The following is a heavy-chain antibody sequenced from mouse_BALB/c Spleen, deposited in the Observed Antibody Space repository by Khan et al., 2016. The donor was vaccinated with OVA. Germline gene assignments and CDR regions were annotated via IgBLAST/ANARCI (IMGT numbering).Heavy chain of an antibody. CDR3: ARVKYNGTMDC. CDR2: INTYTGEP. Sequence: QIQLVQSGPELKKPGETVQISCKASGFTFTNYGMNWVKQAPGKGLKWMGWINTYTGEPTFADDFKGRFAFSWETSASTAYLQINSLKNEDTATYFCARVKYNGTMDCWGQGTSVTVSS. D-gene: IGHD6-1*01. CDR1: GFTFTNYG. J-gene: IGHJ4*01. V-gene: IGHV9-3-1*01.